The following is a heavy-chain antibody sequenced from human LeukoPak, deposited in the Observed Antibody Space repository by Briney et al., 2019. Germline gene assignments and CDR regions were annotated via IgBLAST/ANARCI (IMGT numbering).Heavy chain of an antibody. V-gene: IGHV4-34*01. CDR3: ARARSSGWYPSPNDY. CDR2: INHSGST. Sequence: PSETLSLTCAVYGGSFSGYYWSWIRQPPGKGLEWIGEINHSGSTNYNPSLKGRVTISVDTSKNQFSLKLSSVTAADTAVYYCARARSSGWYPSPNDYWGQGTLVTVSS. D-gene: IGHD6-19*01. J-gene: IGHJ4*02. CDR1: GGSFSGYY.